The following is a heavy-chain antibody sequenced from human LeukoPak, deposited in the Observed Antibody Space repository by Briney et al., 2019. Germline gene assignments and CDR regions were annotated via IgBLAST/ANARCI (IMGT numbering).Heavy chain of an antibody. CDR3: ARQREWLFAGAFDI. Sequence: PGGSLRLSCAASGFTVSSNYMSWVRQAPGKGLEWVSVIYSGGSTYYADSVKGRFTISRDNSKNTLYLQMNSLRAEDTAVYYCARQREWLFAGAFDIWGQGTMVTVSS. CDR1: GFTVSSNY. D-gene: IGHD3-3*01. J-gene: IGHJ3*02. CDR2: IYSGGST. V-gene: IGHV3-53*01.